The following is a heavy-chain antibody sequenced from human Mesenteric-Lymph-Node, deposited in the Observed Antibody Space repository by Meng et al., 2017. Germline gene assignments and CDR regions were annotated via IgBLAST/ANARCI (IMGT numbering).Heavy chain of an antibody. CDR2: IYYSGST. CDR3: ARTLLYGSGKY. V-gene: IGHV4-59*08. CDR1: GGSISSYY. Sequence: GSLRLSCTVSGGSISSYYWSWIRQPPGKGLEWIGYIYYSGSTNYNPSLKSRVTISVDTSKNQFSLKLSSVTAADTAVYYCARTLLYGSGKYWGQGTLVTVSS. J-gene: IGHJ4*02. D-gene: IGHD3-10*01.